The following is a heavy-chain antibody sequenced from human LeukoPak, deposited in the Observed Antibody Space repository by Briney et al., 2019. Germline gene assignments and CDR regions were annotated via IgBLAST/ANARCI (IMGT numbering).Heavy chain of an antibody. CDR2: INPSGGST. D-gene: IGHD4-23*01. V-gene: IGHV1-46*01. J-gene: IGHJ4*02. CDR3: ARGGTETTVAPY. CDR1: GYTFTSYY. Sequence: ASVKVSCKASGYTFTSYYMHWVRQGPGQGLEWMGIINPSGGSTNYAQKFQGRVTMTRDTSTSTVYMELSSLRSEDTAVYYCARGGTETTVAPYWGQGTLVTVSS.